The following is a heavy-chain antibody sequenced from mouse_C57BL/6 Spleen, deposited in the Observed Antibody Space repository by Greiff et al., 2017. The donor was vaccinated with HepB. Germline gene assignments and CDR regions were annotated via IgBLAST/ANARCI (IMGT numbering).Heavy chain of an antibody. D-gene: IGHD4-1*01. CDR2: IYPSDSET. Sequence: QVQLKQSGAELVRPGSSVKLSCKASGYTFTSYWMDWVKQRPGQGLEWIGNIYPSDSETHYNQKFKDKATLTVDKSSSTAYMQLSSLTSEDSAVYYCARWELGRFAYWGQGTLVTVSA. CDR3: ARWELGRFAY. V-gene: IGHV1-61*01. CDR1: GYTFTSYW. J-gene: IGHJ3*01.